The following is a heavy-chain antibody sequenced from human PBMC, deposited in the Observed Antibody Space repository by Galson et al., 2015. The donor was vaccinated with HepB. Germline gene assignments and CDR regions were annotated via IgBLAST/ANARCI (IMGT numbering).Heavy chain of an antibody. V-gene: IGHV1-2*04. J-gene: IGHJ6*03. CDR3: ARRGDFWNGFVMDV. Sequence: SVKVSCKASGYTFTGYYIHWVRQAPRQGLEWMGWIDPNSGGTNYAQKFQGWVTMTRDNAKNSLYLQMNSLRAEDTAVYYCARRGDFWNGFVMDVWGKGTTVTVSS. D-gene: IGHD3-3*01. CDR2: IDPNSGGT. CDR1: GYTFTGYY.